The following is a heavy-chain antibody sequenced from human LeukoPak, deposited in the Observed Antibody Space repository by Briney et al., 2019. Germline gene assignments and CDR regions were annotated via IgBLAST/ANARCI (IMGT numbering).Heavy chain of an antibody. Sequence: GGSLRLSCAASGFTFDDYAMHWVRQAPGKGLEWVSGISWNSGSIGYADSVKGRFTISRDNAQNSLYLQMSSLRAEDTAVYYCARGRYHHDSSGYSSFYHWGQGTLVTVSS. CDR3: ARGRYHHDSSGYSSFYH. V-gene: IGHV3-9*01. D-gene: IGHD3-22*01. CDR2: ISWNSGSI. J-gene: IGHJ4*02. CDR1: GFTFDDYA.